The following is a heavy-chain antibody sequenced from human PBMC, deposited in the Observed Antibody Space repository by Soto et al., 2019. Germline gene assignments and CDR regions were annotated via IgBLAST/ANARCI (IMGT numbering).Heavy chain of an antibody. J-gene: IGHJ4*02. V-gene: IGHV1-69*13. Sequence: SVKVSCKASGGTFSSYAISWVRQAPGQGLEWMGGIIPIFGTANYAQKFQGRVTITADESTSTAYMELSSLRSEDTAVYYCARDSGYCSGGSCYSSLDYWGQGTLVTVSS. CDR1: GGTFSSYA. CDR3: ARDSGYCSGGSCYSSLDY. CDR2: IIPIFGTA. D-gene: IGHD2-15*01.